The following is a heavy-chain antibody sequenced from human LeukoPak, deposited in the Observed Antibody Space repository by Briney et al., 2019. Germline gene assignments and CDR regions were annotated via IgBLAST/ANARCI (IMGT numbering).Heavy chain of an antibody. D-gene: IGHD3-3*01. CDR3: ARANYDFWSGQETLDY. J-gene: IGHJ4*02. CDR1: GFTFSSYS. Sequence: GGSLRLSCAVSGFTFSSYSMSWVRQAPGKGLEWVSSISTSSDYIYYADSVKGRFTISRDNAKNSLYLQMNSLRAEDTAVYYCARANYDFWSGQETLDYWGQGTLVTVSS. CDR2: ISTSSDYI. V-gene: IGHV3-21*01.